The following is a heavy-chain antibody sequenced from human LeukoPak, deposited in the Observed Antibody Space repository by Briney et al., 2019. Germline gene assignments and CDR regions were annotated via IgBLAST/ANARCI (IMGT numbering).Heavy chain of an antibody. D-gene: IGHD6-6*01. CDR2: MNPNSGNT. J-gene: IGHJ5*02. Sequence: ASVKVPCKASGYPFTSYDINWVRQATGQGLEWMGWMNPNSGNTGYAQKFQGRVTFSRNTSITTAYMELSSLRSEDTAVYYCARAIRADRRGSWFDPWGQGTLVTVSS. V-gene: IGHV1-8*03. CDR3: ARAIRADRRGSWFDP. CDR1: GYPFTSYD.